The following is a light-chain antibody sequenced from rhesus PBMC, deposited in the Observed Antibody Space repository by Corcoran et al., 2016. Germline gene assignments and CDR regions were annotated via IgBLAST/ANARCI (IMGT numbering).Light chain of an antibody. J-gene: IGKJ1*01. CDR1: QSVGSN. CDR3: QQYNNWRT. V-gene: IGKV3S11*01. Sequence: QVILTQSPATLSLSTGERATLSCRASQSVGSNLAWYQQKPGQAPKLLIYDASRRDSGIPDRFSGSGSGTEFTLTISSLEPADVGVYCCQQYNNWRTFGQGTKVEIK. CDR2: DAS.